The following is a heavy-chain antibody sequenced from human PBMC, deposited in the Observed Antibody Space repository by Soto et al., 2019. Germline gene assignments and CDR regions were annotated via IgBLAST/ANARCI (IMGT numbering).Heavy chain of an antibody. Sequence: EVQLLDSGGALVQPGGSLRLSCAASGFTFNNYPMNWVRQAPGKGLEWVSGISGSGGSTDYADSVKGRFTISRDNSKNTVYLQMNSLRAEDTAVYYCAKRSLKYSGSYFDYWGQGTLVTVSS. J-gene: IGHJ4*02. CDR3: AKRSLKYSGSYFDY. D-gene: IGHD1-26*01. CDR1: GFTFNNYP. V-gene: IGHV3-23*01. CDR2: ISGSGGST.